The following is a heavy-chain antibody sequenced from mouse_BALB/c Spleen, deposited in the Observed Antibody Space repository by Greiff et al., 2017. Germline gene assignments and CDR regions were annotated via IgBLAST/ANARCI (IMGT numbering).Heavy chain of an antibody. CDR2: ISNGGGST. D-gene: IGHD2-1*01. V-gene: IGHV5-12-2*01. CDR1: GFTFSSYT. CDR3: ARSGGNWFAY. J-gene: IGHJ3*01. Sequence: DVMLVESGGGLVQPGGSLKLSCAASGFTFSSYTMSWVRQTPEKRLEWVAYISNGGGSTYYPDTVKGRFTISRDNAKNTLYLQMSSLKSEDTAMYYCARSGGNWFAYWGQGTLVTVSA.